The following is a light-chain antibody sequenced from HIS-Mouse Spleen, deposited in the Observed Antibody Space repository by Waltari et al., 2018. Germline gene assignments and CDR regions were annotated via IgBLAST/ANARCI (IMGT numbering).Light chain of an antibody. CDR1: SSTIGSNT. CDR2: SNN. Sequence: QSVLTQPPSASGTPGQRVTISCSGRSSTIGSNTVNWYQQLPGTAPKLLIYSNNQRPSGVPDRFSGSKSGTSASLAISGLQSEDEADYYCAAWDDSLNGRVFGGGTKLTVL. V-gene: IGLV1-44*01. CDR3: AAWDDSLNGRV. J-gene: IGLJ3*02.